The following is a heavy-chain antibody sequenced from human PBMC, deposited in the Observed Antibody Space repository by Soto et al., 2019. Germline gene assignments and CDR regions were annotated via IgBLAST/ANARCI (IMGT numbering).Heavy chain of an antibody. J-gene: IGHJ4*02. D-gene: IGHD1-26*01. V-gene: IGHV3-30*03. Sequence: PGGSLRLSCAASGFTFSSYGMHWVRQAPGKGLEWVAVISYDGSNKYYADSVKGRFTISRDNSKNTLYLQMNSLRAEDTAVYYCARGRERDRRSPKGIDYWGQGTLFTVSS. CDR3: ARGRERDRRSPKGIDY. CDR1: GFTFSSYG. CDR2: ISYDGSNK.